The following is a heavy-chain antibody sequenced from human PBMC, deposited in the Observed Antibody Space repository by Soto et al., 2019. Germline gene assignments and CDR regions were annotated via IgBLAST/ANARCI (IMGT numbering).Heavy chain of an antibody. D-gene: IGHD3-10*01. CDR2: ISGSGGST. Sequence: PGGSMRLPCAASGFTFRSQAMSWVRQAPGKGLEWVSAISGSGGSTIYADSVKGRFTISRDNAKNTLDLQMHGLRAEDMAVYYCARSVRSGSFPYYYYAMDVWGQGTTVTVSS. CDR1: GFTFRSQA. J-gene: IGHJ6*02. V-gene: IGHV3-23*01. CDR3: ARSVRSGSFPYYYYAMDV.